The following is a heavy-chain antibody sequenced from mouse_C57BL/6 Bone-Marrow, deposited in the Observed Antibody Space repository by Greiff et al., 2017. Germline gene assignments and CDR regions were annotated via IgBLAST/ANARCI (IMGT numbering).Heavy chain of an antibody. V-gene: IGHV5-12*01. CDR3: ARGGPGWYLDY. CDR1: GFTFSDYY. Sequence: EVKLVESGGGLVQPGGSLKLSCAASGFTFSDYYMYWVRQTPEKRLEWVAYISNGGGSTYYPDTVKGRFTISRDNAKNTLYLQMSRLKSEDTAMYYCARGGPGWYLDYWGQGTTLTVSS. J-gene: IGHJ2*01. CDR2: ISNGGGST.